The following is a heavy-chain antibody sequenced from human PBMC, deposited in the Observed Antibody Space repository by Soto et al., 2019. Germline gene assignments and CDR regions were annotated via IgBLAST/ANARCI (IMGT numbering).Heavy chain of an antibody. CDR2: MNPNSGNT. CDR3: ARGSGYSGPTYY. J-gene: IGHJ4*02. CDR1: GYTFTSYD. D-gene: IGHD5-12*01. Sequence: QVQLVQSGAEVRKPGASVKVSCKASGYTFTSYDIYWVRQATGQGLEWMGWMNPNSGNTGYAQKFQGRVTMTRNTSITTAYMELSSLRSEDTAVYYCARGSGYSGPTYYWGQGTLVTVSS. V-gene: IGHV1-8*01.